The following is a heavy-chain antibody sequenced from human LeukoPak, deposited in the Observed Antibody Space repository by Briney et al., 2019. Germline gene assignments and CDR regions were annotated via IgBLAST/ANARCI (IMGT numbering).Heavy chain of an antibody. CDR2: FDPEDGET. J-gene: IGHJ6*03. V-gene: IGHV1-24*01. Sequence: ASVRVSCKASGDVFISYAFSWVRQAPGQGLEWIGGFDPEDGETIYAQKFQGRVTMAEDTSTDTAYMELSSLRSEDTAVYYCATDRARRDDFWSSSYYYYYMDVWGKGTTVTVSS. CDR1: GDVFISYA. CDR3: ATDRARRDDFWSSSYYYYYMDV. D-gene: IGHD3-3*01.